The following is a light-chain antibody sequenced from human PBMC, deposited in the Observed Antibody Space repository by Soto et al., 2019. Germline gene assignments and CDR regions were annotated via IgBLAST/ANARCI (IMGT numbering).Light chain of an antibody. J-gene: IGKJ1*01. CDR3: QQGYSTPWT. CDR2: AAS. CDR1: QSISSY. V-gene: IGKV1-39*01. Sequence: DIPMTQSPSSLSASVGDRVTITCRASQSISSYLHWYQQKPGKAPKLRIYAASNLQSGVPSRFSASGSWTDFTLTLNSLQPEECATYYCQQGYSTPWTFGQGTKVEIK.